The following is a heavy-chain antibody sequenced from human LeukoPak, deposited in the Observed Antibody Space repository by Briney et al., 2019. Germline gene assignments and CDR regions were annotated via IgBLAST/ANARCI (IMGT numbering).Heavy chain of an antibody. V-gene: IGHV1-24*01. CDR3: ASFLFWSGHRFDP. J-gene: IGHJ5*02. Sequence: ASVKVSCKVSGYTLTELSMHWVRQAPGKGLEWMGGFDPEDGEAIYAQKFQGRVTMTEDTSTDTAYMELSSVTAADTAVYYCASFLFWSGHRFDPWGQGTLVTVSS. CDR1: GYTLTELS. CDR2: FDPEDGEA. D-gene: IGHD3-3*01.